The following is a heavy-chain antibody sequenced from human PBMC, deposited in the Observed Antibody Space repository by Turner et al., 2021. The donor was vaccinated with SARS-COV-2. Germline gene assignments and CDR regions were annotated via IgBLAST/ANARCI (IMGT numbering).Heavy chain of an antibody. CDR3: ARHGFSGWDGGGMDV. CDR2: IYYSGRT. J-gene: IGHJ6*02. V-gene: IGHV4-59*08. CDR1: GGSISSYY. D-gene: IGHD6-19*01. Sequence: QVQLQESGPGLVKPSETLSLTCSVSGGSISSYYWSWIRQPPGKGLEWIGYIYYSGRTNYNPSLKGRVTISVDTSKNQFSLKLSSVTAADTAVYYCARHGFSGWDGGGMDVWGQGTTVTVSS.